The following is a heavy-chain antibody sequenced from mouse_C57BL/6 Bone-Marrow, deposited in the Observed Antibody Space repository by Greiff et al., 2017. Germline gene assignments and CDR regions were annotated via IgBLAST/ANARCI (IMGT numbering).Heavy chain of an antibody. CDR1: GYTFTDYE. D-gene: IGHD2-3*01. CDR2: IDPETGGT. V-gene: IGHV1-15*01. J-gene: IGHJ2*01. CDR3: TRPYDGYYWHYFDT. Sequence: VQLQQSGAELVRPGASVTLSCKASGYTFTDYEMHWVKQTPVHGLEWIGAIDPETGGTAYNQKFKGKAILTADKSSSTAYMELRSLTSEDSAVYYCTRPYDGYYWHYFDTRGSGTTRPVSS.